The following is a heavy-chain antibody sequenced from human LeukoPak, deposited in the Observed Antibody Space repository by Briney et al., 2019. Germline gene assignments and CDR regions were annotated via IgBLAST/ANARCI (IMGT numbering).Heavy chain of an antibody. Sequence: GESLKIYCKGSGYSFTSYWIGWVRQMPGKGLEWMEIIYPGDSDTRYSPSFQGQVTISADKSIGPAYLQWSSLKASDTAMYYCARRGPNWGSRAFDIWGQGTMVTVSS. J-gene: IGHJ3*02. CDR1: GYSFTSYW. V-gene: IGHV5-51*01. CDR3: ARRGPNWGSRAFDI. D-gene: IGHD7-27*01. CDR2: IYPGDSDT.